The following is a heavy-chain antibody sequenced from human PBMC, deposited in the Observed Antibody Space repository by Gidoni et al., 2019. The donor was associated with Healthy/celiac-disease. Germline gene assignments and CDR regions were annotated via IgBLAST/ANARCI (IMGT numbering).Heavy chain of an antibody. Sequence: EVQLVESGGGLVKPGGSLRLSCAASGFTFSGYSMNWVRQAPGKGLEWVSSISSSSSYIYYADSVKGRFTISRDNAKNSLYLQMNSLRAEDTAVYYCARADYYDSSGLDYWGQGTLVTVSS. D-gene: IGHD3-22*01. CDR1: GFTFSGYS. J-gene: IGHJ4*02. CDR3: ARADYYDSSGLDY. V-gene: IGHV3-21*01. CDR2: ISSSSSYI.